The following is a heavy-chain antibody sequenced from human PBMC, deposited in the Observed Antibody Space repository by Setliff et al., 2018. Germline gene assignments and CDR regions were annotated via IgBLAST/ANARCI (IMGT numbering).Heavy chain of an antibody. D-gene: IGHD5-12*01. CDR1: GFTFSNAW. CDR3: TTDLSDWGNGYEWGDRVLGS. CDR2: IKRITDSGTS. Sequence: GGSLRLSCTASGFTFSNAWMSWVRQAPGKGLEWVGRIKRITDSGTSDYAAPVKGRFSISRDDSKNTLYLQMNSLKIEDIGVYYCTTDLSDWGNGYEWGDRVLGSWGQGTLVTVSS. V-gene: IGHV3-15*01. J-gene: IGHJ5*02.